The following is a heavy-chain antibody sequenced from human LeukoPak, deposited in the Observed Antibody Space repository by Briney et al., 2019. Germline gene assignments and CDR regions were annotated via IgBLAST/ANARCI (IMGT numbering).Heavy chain of an antibody. CDR1: GGSISSYF. J-gene: IGHJ3*02. Sequence: SETLSLTCTVSGGSISSYFWSWIRQPAGKGLEWIGRIYISGSTNYNPSLKRRVTMSVDTSKNQFSLQLSSVTAAGAAVYYCARDPQVGDAFDIWGQGTMVTVSS. D-gene: IGHD1-26*01. CDR2: IYISGST. CDR3: ARDPQVGDAFDI. V-gene: IGHV4-4*07.